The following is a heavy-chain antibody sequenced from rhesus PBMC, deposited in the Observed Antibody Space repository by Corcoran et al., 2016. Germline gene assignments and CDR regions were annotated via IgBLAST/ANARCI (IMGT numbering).Heavy chain of an antibody. V-gene: IGHV3-201*01. CDR3: AKGAVAGRPAFDY. D-gene: IGHD6-37*01. J-gene: IGHJ4*01. CDR1: GFPFAAYA. Sequence: EVQLVESGGGVVQPGGSLRLSCAASGFPFAAYAMHWVRQAPGKGLEWVSGISWSGGSTYYADSVKGRFTISRDNAKNSLYLQMGSLRAEDTALYYCAKGAVAGRPAFDYWGQGVLVTVSS. CDR2: ISWSGGST.